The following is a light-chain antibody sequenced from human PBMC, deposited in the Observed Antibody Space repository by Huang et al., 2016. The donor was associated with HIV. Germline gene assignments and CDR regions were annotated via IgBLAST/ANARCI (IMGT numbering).Light chain of an antibody. V-gene: IGKV1-8*01. Sequence: AIHLPQSPSSVYASTGDRVNITCRASQHINNYLAWYRQIPGRSPDLLIYAADSLKTGVPSRFSGGGSGTDFTLTINCLQSEDFVTYYCQQYFSYPRTFGQGTKVEVK. CDR2: AAD. J-gene: IGKJ1*01. CDR3: QQYFSYPRT. CDR1: QHINNY.